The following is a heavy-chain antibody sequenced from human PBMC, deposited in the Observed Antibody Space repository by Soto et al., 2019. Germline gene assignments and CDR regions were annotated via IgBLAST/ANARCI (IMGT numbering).Heavy chain of an antibody. V-gene: IGHV4-59*01. CDR1: GGSISSYY. J-gene: IGHJ4*02. CDR2: IYYSGST. Sequence: QVQLQESGPGLVKPSETLSLTCTVSGGSISSYYWSWIRQPPGKGLEWIGYIYYSGSTNYNPSLKSRATISVDTSKNQFSLKLSSVTAADTAVYYCARDRAADSGGFDYWGQGTLVTVSS. D-gene: IGHD6-13*01. CDR3: ARDRAADSGGFDY.